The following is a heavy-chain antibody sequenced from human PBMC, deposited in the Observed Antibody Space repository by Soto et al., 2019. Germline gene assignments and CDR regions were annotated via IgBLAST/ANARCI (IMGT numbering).Heavy chain of an antibody. Sequence: QVQLVQSGAEVKKPGSSVKVSCKASGVTGETFMSYSINWVRQAPGQGLEWMGEIIPVFAITDYAQKFQGRVTITADESTKTAYMHLISLRSEDTAIYYCAREGDGSYSPPKDWGQGTLLTVSS. CDR3: AREGDGSYSPPKD. CDR1: GVTGETFMSYS. J-gene: IGHJ4*02. D-gene: IGHD1-26*01. V-gene: IGHV1-69*01. CDR2: IIPVFAIT.